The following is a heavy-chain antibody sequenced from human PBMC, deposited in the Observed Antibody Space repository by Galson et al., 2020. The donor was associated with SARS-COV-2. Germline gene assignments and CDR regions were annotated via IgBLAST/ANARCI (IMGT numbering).Heavy chain of an antibody. V-gene: IGHV1-69*01. CDR2: IIPTFGTA. D-gene: IGHD2-15*01. CDR3: ARERYCSGGSCYGGYYYYGMDV. Sequence: KTSCKASGGTFSSYAISWVRQAPGQGLEWMGGIIPTFGTANYAQTFQGRVTITADESTSTAYMELSILRSEDTAVYYCARERYCSGGSCYGGYYYYGMDVWGQGTWSPSP. J-gene: IGHJ6*02. CDR1: GGTFSSYA.